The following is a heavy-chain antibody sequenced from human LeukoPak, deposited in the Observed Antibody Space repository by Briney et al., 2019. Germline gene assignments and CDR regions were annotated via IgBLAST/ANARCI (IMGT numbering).Heavy chain of an antibody. V-gene: IGHV3-21*01. CDR3: VRDMGRESIFDY. J-gene: IGHJ4*02. D-gene: IGHD3-10*01. Sequence: PGGSLRLSCAGSGFTFNNYSFNWVRQAPGKGLEWVSSISKGSGYIYYTDSVKGRFTISRDNAENSLFLQMNSLRVDDTAVYYCVRDMGRESIFDYWGQGTLVTVSS. CDR2: ISKGSGYI. CDR1: GFTFNNYS.